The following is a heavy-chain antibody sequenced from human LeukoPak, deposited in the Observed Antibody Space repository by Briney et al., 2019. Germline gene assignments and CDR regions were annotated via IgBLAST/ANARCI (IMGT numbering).Heavy chain of an antibody. J-gene: IGHJ3*02. Sequence: GGSLRLSCAASGFTFSSYAMHWVRQAPGKGLEWVAVISYDGSNKYYADSVKGRFTISRDNSKNTLYLQMNSLRAEDTAVYYCARDDSTIVVVPAALGAFDIWGQGTMVTVSS. V-gene: IGHV3-30-3*01. CDR3: ARDDSTIVVVPAALGAFDI. CDR1: GFTFSSYA. CDR2: ISYDGSNK. D-gene: IGHD2-2*01.